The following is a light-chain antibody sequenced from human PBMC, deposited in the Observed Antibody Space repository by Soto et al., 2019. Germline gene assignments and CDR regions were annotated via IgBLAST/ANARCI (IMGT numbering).Light chain of an antibody. Sequence: QSVLTQPASVSGSPGQSLTISCTGTSSDVGAYNYVSWYRQHPGEAPKLMIYGVNNRPSGVSNRFSGSKSGNTASLTISGLQAEDEADYYCSSYTSSSTLWVFGGGTKLTDL. J-gene: IGLJ3*02. CDR2: GVN. CDR3: SSYTSSSTLWV. CDR1: SSDVGAYNY. V-gene: IGLV2-14*01.